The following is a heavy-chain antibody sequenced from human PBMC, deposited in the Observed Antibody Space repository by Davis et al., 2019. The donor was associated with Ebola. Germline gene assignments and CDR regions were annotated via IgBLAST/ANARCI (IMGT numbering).Heavy chain of an antibody. D-gene: IGHD2-21*02. V-gene: IGHV3-48*02. CDR2: SSSSRTTT. J-gene: IGHJ3*02. CDR1: GFTFSRYS. Sequence: GGSLRLSCAASGFTFSRYSMNWVRQAPGKGLEWVSHSSSSRTTTYYADSVKGRFTISRDNVKSSLYLQMNSLRDEDTAVYYCARGVDYGFDIWGQGTMVTVSS. CDR3: ARGVDYGFDI.